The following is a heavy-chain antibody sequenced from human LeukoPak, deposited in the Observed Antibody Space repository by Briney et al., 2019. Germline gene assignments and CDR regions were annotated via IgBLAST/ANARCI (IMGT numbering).Heavy chain of an antibody. J-gene: IGHJ4*02. Sequence: GGSLRLSCAASGFTFSSYAMSWVRQAPGKGLDWVSAISGSGGSTHYADSLKGRFTISRDNSKNTLYLQMNSLRAEDTAVYYCARALWFGESRFDYWGQGTLVTVSS. CDR3: ARALWFGESRFDY. V-gene: IGHV3-23*01. D-gene: IGHD3-10*01. CDR2: ISGSGGST. CDR1: GFTFSSYA.